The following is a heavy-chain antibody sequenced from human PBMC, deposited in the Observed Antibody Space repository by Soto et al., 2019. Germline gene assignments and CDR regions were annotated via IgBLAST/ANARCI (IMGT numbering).Heavy chain of an antibody. Sequence: SEPLSLTVSVSGGSIRSGGYYWSWICQHPGKGLEWIGYIYYTGTTYNNPSLNSRLTISLDTSKNQFSLMVSTVTTADTAVYYCSRCDYDNRDDYLHEDFDFWGQGTLVTVSS. CDR3: SRCDYDNRDDYLHEDFDF. V-gene: IGHV4-31*02. D-gene: IGHD3-22*01. CDR2: IYYTGTT. CDR1: GGSIRSGGYY. J-gene: IGHJ4*02.